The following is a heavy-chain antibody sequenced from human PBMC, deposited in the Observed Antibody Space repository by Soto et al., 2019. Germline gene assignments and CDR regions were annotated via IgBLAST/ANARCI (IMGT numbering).Heavy chain of an antibody. J-gene: IGHJ3*02. CDR3: ARGYCSGGSCYSGSLDAFDI. D-gene: IGHD2-15*01. V-gene: IGHV4-34*09. Sequence: ASETLSLTCAVYGGSLSDYSWSWIRQPPGKGLEWIGDIYHGGNADYNPSLKSRVTISVDTSKNQFSLKLSSVTAADTAVYYCARGYCSGGSCYSGSLDAFDIWGQGTMVTVSS. CDR2: IYHGGNA. CDR1: GGSLSDYS.